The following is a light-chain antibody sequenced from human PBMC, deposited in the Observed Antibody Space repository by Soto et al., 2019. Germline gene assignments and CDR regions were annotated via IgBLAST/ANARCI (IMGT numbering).Light chain of an antibody. CDR3: QQYNNWLIT. CDR1: QSVSSN. V-gene: IGKV3-15*01. J-gene: IGKJ5*01. CDR2: GAS. Sequence: EIVMTQSPATLSVSPGGRAPRSCRASQSVSSNLAGYQQKPGQAPRLLIYGASTRATGIPARFSGSGSGTEFTLTISSLQSEDFAVYYCQQYNNWLITFGQGTRLEIK.